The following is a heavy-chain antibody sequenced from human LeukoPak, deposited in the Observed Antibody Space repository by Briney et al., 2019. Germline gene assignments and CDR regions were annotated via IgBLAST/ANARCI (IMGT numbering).Heavy chain of an antibody. D-gene: IGHD3-3*01. CDR3: AHSDLGYDFWSGYYDY. V-gene: IGHV2-5*01. Sequence: SGPTLVKPPQTLTLTGTFAGFWIGSRGGGVGWIRQPPGKALEWLSLNYWNDDKIYSPALKRRITSTKENSETQVGRTMSNIDPVDTATYYCAHSDLGYDFWSGYYDYWGQGTLVTVSS. CDR2: NYWNDDK. J-gene: IGHJ4*02. CDR1: GFWIGSRGGG.